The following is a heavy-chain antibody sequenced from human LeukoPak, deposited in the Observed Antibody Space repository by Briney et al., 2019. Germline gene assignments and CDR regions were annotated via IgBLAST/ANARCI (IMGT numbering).Heavy chain of an antibody. CDR1: GFTFSSYA. CDR2: INGSGGST. V-gene: IGHV3-23*01. D-gene: IGHD2-2*01. J-gene: IGHJ3*02. CDR3: AKDWDERDCSSTSCFNDAFDI. Sequence: SGGSLRLSCAASGFTFSSYARVWVRQGPGKGLEWVSAINGSGGSTFYADSVKGRFTISRDNSKNTLYLQMNSLRAEDTAVYYCAKDWDERDCSSTSCFNDAFDIWGQGTMVTVSS.